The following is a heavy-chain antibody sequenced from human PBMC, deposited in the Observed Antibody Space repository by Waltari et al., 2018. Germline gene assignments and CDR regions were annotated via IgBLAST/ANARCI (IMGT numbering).Heavy chain of an antibody. J-gene: IGHJ6*02. CDR2: SYYSGST. CDR3: ARHGASSSIAARRPESPRFYYYYYGMDV. CDR1: GGSISSSSYY. Sequence: QLQLQESGPGLVKPSETLSLTCTVSGGSISSSSYYWGWIRQPPGKGLEWIGSSYYSGSTYYNPSLKSRVTISVDTSKNQFSLKLSSVTAADTAVYYCARHGASSSIAARRPESPRFYYYYYGMDVWGQGTTVTVSS. V-gene: IGHV4-39*07. D-gene: IGHD6-6*01.